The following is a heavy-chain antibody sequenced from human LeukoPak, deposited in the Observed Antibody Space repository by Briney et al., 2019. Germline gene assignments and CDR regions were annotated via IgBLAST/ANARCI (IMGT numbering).Heavy chain of an antibody. CDR1: GYSFTSYW. J-gene: IGHJ5*02. CDR2: IYPGDSDT. V-gene: IGHV5-51*01. D-gene: IGHD6-13*01. Sequence: GESLKISCKGSGYSFTSYWIGWVRQMPGKGLEWMGIIYPGDSDTRYSPSFQGQVTISADKSISTAYLQWSSLKASDTAMYYCAGSRYSSSWYNWFDPWGQGTLVTVSS. CDR3: AGSRYSSSWYNWFDP.